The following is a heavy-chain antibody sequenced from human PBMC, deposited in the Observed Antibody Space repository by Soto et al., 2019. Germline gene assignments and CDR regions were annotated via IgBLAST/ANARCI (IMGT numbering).Heavy chain of an antibody. CDR3: ARDMRATILLVRHPNRFDP. V-gene: IGHV4-59*01. J-gene: IGHJ5*02. CDR2: TSYTRSP. Sequence: SETLSLTGTVSGASITNNYWAWIQQPPGRXLESIGTTSYTRSPNYNPSMMSRVIIPLHTSRNQFSLQLTSVTAEDTAVYHCARDMRATILLVRHPNRFDPCGPRPLVTVST. CDR1: GASITNNY. D-gene: IGHD5-12*01.